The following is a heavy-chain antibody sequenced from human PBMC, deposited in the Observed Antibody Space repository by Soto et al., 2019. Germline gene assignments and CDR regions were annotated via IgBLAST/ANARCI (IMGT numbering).Heavy chain of an antibody. CDR1: GGSLSGYY. CDR2: ITDGGRT. J-gene: IGHJ4*02. V-gene: IGHV4-34*01. CDR3: ARGQEGVVATH. D-gene: IGHD5-12*01. Sequence: QVQLQQWGAGLLKPSETLSLNCAVNGGSLSGYYWSWIRQPPGKGLEWIGEITDGGRTNYSPSLKSRATISSDTSNIQFSLRLYSVTAADTGGDYCARGQEGVVATHWDQGTLVTVSS.